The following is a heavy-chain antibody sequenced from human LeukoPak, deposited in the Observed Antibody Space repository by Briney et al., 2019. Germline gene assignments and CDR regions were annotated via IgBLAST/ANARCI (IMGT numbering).Heavy chain of an antibody. D-gene: IGHD2-15*01. CDR2: VSSSGSTI. Sequence: GGSLRLSCAASGFTFSSYEMNWVRQAPGKGLEWVSYVSSSGSTIYYADSVKGRFTISRDNAKNSLYLQMNTLRAEDTAVYYCARGYDYGDYWGQGTLVTVSS. CDR3: ARGYDYGDY. CDR1: GFTFSSYE. J-gene: IGHJ4*02. V-gene: IGHV3-48*03.